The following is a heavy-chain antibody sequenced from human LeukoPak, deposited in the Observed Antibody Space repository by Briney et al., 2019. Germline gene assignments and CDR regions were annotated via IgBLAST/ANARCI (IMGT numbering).Heavy chain of an antibody. V-gene: IGHV3-7*01. CDR2: IKQDGSEK. CDR3: ARDTVSYGIDY. CDR1: GFTFSSYW. J-gene: IGHJ4*02. Sequence: GGSLRLSCAASGFTFSSYWMSWVRQAPGKGLEWVASIKQDGSEKYYVDSVKGRFTISRDNAKNSLHLQMNSLRAEDTAVYYCARDTVSYGIDYWGQGTLVTVSS. D-gene: IGHD4-17*01.